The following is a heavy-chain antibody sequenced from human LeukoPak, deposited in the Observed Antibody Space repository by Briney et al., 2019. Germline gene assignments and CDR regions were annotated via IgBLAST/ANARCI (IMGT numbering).Heavy chain of an antibody. CDR2: ISAYNGNT. V-gene: IGHV1-18*01. Sequence: ASVKVSCKASGYTFTSYGISWVRQAPGQGLECMGWISAYNGNTNYAQKLQGRVTMTTDTSTSTAYMELRSLRSDDTAVYYCAREDYYYDSSGYPDYYFDYWGQGTLVTVSS. CDR3: AREDYYYDSSGYPDYYFDY. D-gene: IGHD3-22*01. J-gene: IGHJ4*02. CDR1: GYTFTSYG.